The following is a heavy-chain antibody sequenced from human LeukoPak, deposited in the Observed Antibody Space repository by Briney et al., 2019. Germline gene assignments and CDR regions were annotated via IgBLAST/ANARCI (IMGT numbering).Heavy chain of an antibody. CDR3: ASSASNWGSTDYYYYYYMDV. J-gene: IGHJ6*03. CDR1: GGSISSYY. V-gene: IGHV4-59*05. D-gene: IGHD7-27*01. CDR2: IYYSGST. Sequence: STETLSLTCTVSGGSISSYYWSWIRQPAGKGLEWIGSIYYSGSTYYNPSLKSRVTISVDTSKNQFSLKLSSVTAADTAVYYCASSASNWGSTDYYYYYYMDVWGKGTTVTVSS.